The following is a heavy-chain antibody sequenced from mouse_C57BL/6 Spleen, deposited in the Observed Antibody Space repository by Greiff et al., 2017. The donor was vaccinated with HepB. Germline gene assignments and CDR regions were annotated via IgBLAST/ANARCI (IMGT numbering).Heavy chain of an antibody. CDR3: TTYGSSPWFAY. CDR2: IDPENGDT. V-gene: IGHV14-4*01. D-gene: IGHD1-1*01. CDR1: GFNIKDDY. J-gene: IGHJ3*01. Sequence: DVKLQESGAELVRPGASVKLSCTASGFNIKDDYMHWVKQRPEQGLEWIGWIDPENGDTEYASKFQGKATITADTSSNTAYLQLSSLTSEDTAVYSCTTYGSSPWFAYWGQGTLVTVSA.